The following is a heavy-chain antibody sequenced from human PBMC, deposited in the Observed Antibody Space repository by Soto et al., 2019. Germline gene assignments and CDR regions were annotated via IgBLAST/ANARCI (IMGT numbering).Heavy chain of an antibody. V-gene: IGHV4-31*03. CDR1: GGSISSGGYY. D-gene: IGHD4-17*01. CDR3: AVMGGAYGSNNWLDP. J-gene: IGHJ5*02. CDR2: IYYSGST. Sequence: SETLSLTCTVSGGSISSGGYYWSWIRQHPGKGLEWIGYIYYSGSTYYNPSLKSRVTISVDTSKNQFSLRLSSVTAADTAVYYCAVMGGAYGSNNWLDPWGQGALVTVSS.